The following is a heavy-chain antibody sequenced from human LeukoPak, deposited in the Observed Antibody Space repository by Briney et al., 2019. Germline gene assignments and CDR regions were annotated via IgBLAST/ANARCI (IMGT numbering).Heavy chain of an antibody. J-gene: IGHJ4*02. CDR1: GFTFSDSY. D-gene: IGHD2-15*01. Sequence: GGSLRLSCAASGFTFSDSYITWIRQAPGKELEWISYISSSGSALYYADSVKGRFTISRDNAKSSLYLQMNSLRAEDTAVYYCATLGRNYFNYWGQGILVTVSS. CDR3: ATLGRNYFNY. CDR2: ISSSGSAL. V-gene: IGHV3-11*01.